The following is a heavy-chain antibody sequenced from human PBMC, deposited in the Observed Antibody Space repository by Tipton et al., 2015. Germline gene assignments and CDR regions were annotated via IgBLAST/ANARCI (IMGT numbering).Heavy chain of an antibody. CDR3: ARDQEHGMDV. CDR2: ISYSGST. J-gene: IGHJ6*02. CDR1: GGSVSTSNYY. V-gene: IGHV4-61*01. Sequence: TLSLTCTVSGGSVSTSNYYWGWIRQSPGKGLVWIGYISYSGSTHYNPSLKRRLTISLDTSKNQFSLTLNSVTAADTAVYYCARDQEHGMDVWGQGSAVTVSS.